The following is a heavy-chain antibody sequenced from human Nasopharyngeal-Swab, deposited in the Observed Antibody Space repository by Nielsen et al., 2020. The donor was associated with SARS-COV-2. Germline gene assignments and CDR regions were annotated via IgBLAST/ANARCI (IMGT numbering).Heavy chain of an antibody. CDR2: IYYSGST. Sequence: SGTLSLTCTVSGGSISSGDDYWSWIRQPPGKGLEWIGYIYYSGSTYYNPSLKSRVTISVDTSKNQFSLTLSSVTAADTAVYYCARDDGDHRGYCDYWAQGTLVTVSS. J-gene: IGHJ4*02. V-gene: IGHV4-30-4*01. D-gene: IGHD4-17*01. CDR3: ARDDGDHRGYCDY. CDR1: GGSISSGDDY.